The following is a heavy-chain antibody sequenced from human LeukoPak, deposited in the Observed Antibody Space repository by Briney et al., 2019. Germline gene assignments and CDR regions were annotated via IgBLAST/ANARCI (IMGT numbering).Heavy chain of an antibody. D-gene: IGHD4-17*01. CDR1: GYTLTELS. Sequence: WASVKVSCKVSGYTLTELSMHWVRQAPGKGLEWMGGFDPEDGETIYAQKFQGRVTITTDESTSTAYMELSSLRSEDTAVYYCARVSTVTTLDYWGQGTLVTVSS. CDR3: ARVSTVTTLDY. J-gene: IGHJ4*02. CDR2: FDPEDGET. V-gene: IGHV1-24*01.